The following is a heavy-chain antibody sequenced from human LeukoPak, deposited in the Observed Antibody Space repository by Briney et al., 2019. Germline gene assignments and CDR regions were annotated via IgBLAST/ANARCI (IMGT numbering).Heavy chain of an antibody. CDR3: ATPISAAGTVTPG. V-gene: IGHV3-30*02. CDR1: GFTFSGYG. Sequence: GGSLRLSCAASGFTFSGYGTHWVRQAPGKGLEWVAFTRHDGGNQYYADSVRGRFTIFRDNSKNTLFLQMNSLRVEDTAVYYCATPISAAGTVTPGWGQGTLVTVSS. D-gene: IGHD4-17*01. CDR2: TRHDGGNQ. J-gene: IGHJ4*02.